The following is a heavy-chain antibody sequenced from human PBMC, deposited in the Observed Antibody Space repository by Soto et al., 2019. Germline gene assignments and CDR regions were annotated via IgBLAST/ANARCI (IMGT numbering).Heavy chain of an antibody. D-gene: IGHD3-22*01. CDR2: ISYDGSNK. CDR3: ARVLTMIVVDPALYI. CDR1: GVTFRSYA. V-gene: IGHV3-30-3*01. J-gene: IGHJ3*02. Sequence: QGQLVESGGGVVQPGRSLRLYCAASGVTFRSYAMHWVRQAPGKGLEWVAVISYDGSNKYYADSVKGRFTISRDNSKNTLYLQMNSLRAEDTAVYYCARVLTMIVVDPALYIWGQGTMVTVSS.